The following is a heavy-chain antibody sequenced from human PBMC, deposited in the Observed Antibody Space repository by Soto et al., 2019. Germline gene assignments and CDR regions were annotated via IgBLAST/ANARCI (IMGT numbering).Heavy chain of an antibody. D-gene: IGHD6-19*01. CDR3: AKSHPITVISLDS. CDR1: GFTFSDYG. V-gene: IGHV3-30*18. Sequence: GGSLRLSCSASGFTFSDYGMHWVRQAPGKGLEWVAVISYDGSDKYIADSVRGRFAPSRDNSKNTLYLQMNSLRGEDTAIYYCAKSHPITVISLDSWGQGTLVTVSS. J-gene: IGHJ4*02. CDR2: ISYDGSDK.